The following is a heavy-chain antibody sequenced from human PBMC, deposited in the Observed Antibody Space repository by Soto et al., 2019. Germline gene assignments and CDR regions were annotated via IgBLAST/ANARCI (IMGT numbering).Heavy chain of an antibody. J-gene: IGHJ4*02. CDR3: AREIATTGEYYFDY. CDR2: INRDGSST. Sequence: EVQLMESGGGLVQPGGSLRLSCAASGFTFSSYWMHWVRQAPGKGLVWASRINRDGSSTNYADSARGRVTISRDNAKNTLYLQVNGLRAEDTAVYYCAREIATTGEYYFDYWGQGILVTVSS. V-gene: IGHV3-74*01. CDR1: GFTFSSYW. D-gene: IGHD6-13*01.